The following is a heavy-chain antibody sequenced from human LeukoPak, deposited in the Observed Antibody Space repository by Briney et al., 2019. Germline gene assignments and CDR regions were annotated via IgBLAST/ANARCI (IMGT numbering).Heavy chain of an antibody. CDR2: ISDSGGDT. CDR1: GFTFSTHA. D-gene: IGHD2-2*01. J-gene: IGHJ5*02. CDR3: ARDFGCSSTSCYETNWFDP. V-gene: IGHV3-23*01. Sequence: GGSLRLSCAASGFTFSTHAMSWVRQAPGKGLEWVSSISDSGGDTFYANSVKGRFAISRDNFKNTLYLQMNSLRAEDTAVYYCARDFGCSSTSCYETNWFDPWGQGTLVTVSS.